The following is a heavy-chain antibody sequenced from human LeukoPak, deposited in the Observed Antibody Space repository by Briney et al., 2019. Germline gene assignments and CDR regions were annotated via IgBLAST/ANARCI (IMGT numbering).Heavy chain of an antibody. D-gene: IGHD3-10*01. Sequence: PGGSLRLSCAASGFTFSSYAMHWVRQAPGKGLEWVALISYDESYKYYADSVKGRFTISRDNSKNTLYLQMNSLRAEDTAVYYCAKVWFGEYFDYWGQGTLVTVSS. J-gene: IGHJ4*02. CDR3: AKVWFGEYFDY. CDR2: ISYDESYK. CDR1: GFTFSSYA. V-gene: IGHV3-30*04.